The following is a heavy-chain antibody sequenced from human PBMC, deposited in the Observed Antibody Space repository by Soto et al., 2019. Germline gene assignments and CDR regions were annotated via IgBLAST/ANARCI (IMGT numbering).Heavy chain of an antibody. CDR3: ARGCEMATIYYYYGMDV. V-gene: IGHV1-69*13. D-gene: IGHD5-12*01. Sequence: SVKVSCKASGGTFSSYAISWVRQAPGQGLEWMGGIIPIFGTANYAQKFQGRVTITADESTSTAYMEMSSLRSEDTAVYYCARGCEMATIYYYYGMDVWGQGTTVTVSS. CDR1: GGTFSSYA. J-gene: IGHJ6*02. CDR2: IIPIFGTA.